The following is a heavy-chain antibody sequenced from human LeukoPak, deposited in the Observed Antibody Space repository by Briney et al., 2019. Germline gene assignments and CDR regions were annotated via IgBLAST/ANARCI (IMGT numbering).Heavy chain of an antibody. Sequence: PSETLSLTCAVSGGSISSSNWWSWVRQPPGKGLEWIGEIYHSGSTNYNPSLKSRVTISVDKSKNQFSLKLSSVTAADTAVYYCARGQGYGLLNALDYWGQGTLVTVSS. CDR2: IYHSGST. D-gene: IGHD4-17*01. CDR3: ARGQGYGLLNALDY. V-gene: IGHV4-4*02. CDR1: GGSISSSNW. J-gene: IGHJ4*02.